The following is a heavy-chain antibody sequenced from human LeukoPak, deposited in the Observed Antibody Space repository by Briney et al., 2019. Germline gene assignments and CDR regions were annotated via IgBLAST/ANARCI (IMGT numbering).Heavy chain of an antibody. D-gene: IGHD3-10*01. V-gene: IGHV3-30-3*01. J-gene: IGHJ3*02. Sequence: GRSLRLSCAASGLTFSSYAMHWVRQAPGKGLEWVAVISYDGSNKYYADSVKGRFTISRDNSKNTLYLQMNSLRAEDTAVYYCARVRRFGEYDAFDIWGQGTMVTVSS. CDR1: GLTFSSYA. CDR2: ISYDGSNK. CDR3: ARVRRFGEYDAFDI.